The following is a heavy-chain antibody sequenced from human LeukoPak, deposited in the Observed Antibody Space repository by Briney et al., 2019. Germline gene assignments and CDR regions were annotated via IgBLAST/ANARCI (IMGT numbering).Heavy chain of an antibody. D-gene: IGHD4-17*01. CDR1: GFTFSSYA. CDR3: AKDRSGYGDYGFDY. J-gene: IGHJ4*02. CDR2: ISGSGVYT. Sequence: GGSLRLSCAASGFTFSSYAMSWVRQAPGKGLEWVSAISGSGVYTYYVDSVKGRFTISRDSSKNTLFLQMNSLRAEDTAVYYCAKDRSGYGDYGFDYWGQGTLVTVSS. V-gene: IGHV3-23*01.